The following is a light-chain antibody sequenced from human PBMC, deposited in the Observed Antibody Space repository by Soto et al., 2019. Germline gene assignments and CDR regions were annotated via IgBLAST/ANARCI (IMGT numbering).Light chain of an antibody. CDR1: QSISSW. CDR3: QQYNSSPFT. CDR2: KAS. J-gene: IGKJ3*01. V-gene: IGKV1-5*03. Sequence: DIQMTQSPSTLSASVGDRVTITCRASQSISSWLAWYQQKPGKAPKLLIYKASSLESGVPSRFSGSGSGTEFTLTISSLQADDFATYYCQQYNSSPFTFGPGTKVDIK.